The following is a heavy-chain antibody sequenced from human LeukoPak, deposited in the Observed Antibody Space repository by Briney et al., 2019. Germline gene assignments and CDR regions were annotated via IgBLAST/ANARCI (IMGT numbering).Heavy chain of an antibody. CDR2: INPSGGST. Sequence: ASVKVSCKASGYTFTNYYIHWVRQAPGQGLEWMGIINPSGGSTTYAQKFQGRVTMSRDMSTSTAYMELRSLRSDDTDVSYCARDQDGFRELLGGRMIDYWGQGTLVTVSS. CDR3: ARDQDGFRELLGGRMIDY. CDR1: GYTFTNYY. J-gene: IGHJ4*02. V-gene: IGHV1-46*01. D-gene: IGHD1-26*01.